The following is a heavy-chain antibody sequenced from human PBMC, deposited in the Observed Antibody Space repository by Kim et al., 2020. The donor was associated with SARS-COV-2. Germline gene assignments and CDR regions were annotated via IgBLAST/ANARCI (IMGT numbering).Heavy chain of an antibody. D-gene: IGHD2-15*01. V-gene: IGHV3-30*03. J-gene: IGHJ6*02. CDR2: ITYNRSKK. CDR3: ARQRYIVEINSHYAMDL. CDR1: GFSFNNYG. Sequence: GGSLRLSCAASGFSFNNYGMHWVRQAPGKGLEWVAFITYNRSKKHYPDSLKGRFTISRDYAKNTLYLQMNSLTADDTAMYFCARQRYIVEINSHYAMDLWGPGTTVTVSS.